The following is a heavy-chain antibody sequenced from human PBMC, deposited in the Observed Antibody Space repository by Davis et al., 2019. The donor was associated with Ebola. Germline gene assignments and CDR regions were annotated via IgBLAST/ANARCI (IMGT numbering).Heavy chain of an antibody. CDR3: SRFTRGVGYNVFDY. D-gene: IGHD5-24*01. Sequence: MPSETLSLTCTVSGGPISSYYWSWIRQPPGKGLEWIGYIYYSGSTNYNPSHKSRVTISVDTSKNQFSLKLSSVTAADTAVYYCSRFTRGVGYNVFDYWGQGTLVTVSS. CDR2: IYYSGST. CDR1: GGPISSYY. J-gene: IGHJ4*02. V-gene: IGHV4-59*01.